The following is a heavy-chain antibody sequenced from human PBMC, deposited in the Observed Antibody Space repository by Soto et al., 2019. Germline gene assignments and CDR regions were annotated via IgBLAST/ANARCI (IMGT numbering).Heavy chain of an antibody. Sequence: ASVKVSCKASGYTFTSYDINWVRQATGQGLEWMGWMNPNSGNTGYAQKFQGRVTLTRNTSISTAYMELSSLRSEDTAVYYCATYFGYGYYYFDYCGQGTLVTVS. J-gene: IGHJ4*02. D-gene: IGHD5-18*01. CDR2: MNPNSGNT. CDR1: GYTFTSYD. CDR3: ATYFGYGYYYFDY. V-gene: IGHV1-8*01.